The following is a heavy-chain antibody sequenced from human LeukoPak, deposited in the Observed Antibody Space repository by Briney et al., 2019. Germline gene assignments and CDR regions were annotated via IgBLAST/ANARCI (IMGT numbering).Heavy chain of an antibody. CDR3: ATGYDILTGYYPPDYGMDV. Sequence: GASVKVSCKVSGYTLTELSMHWVRQAPGKGLEWMGGFDPEDGETIYAQKFQGRVTMTEDTSTDTAYMELSSLRSEDTAVYYCATGYDILTGYYPPDYGMDVWGQGTTVTVSS. D-gene: IGHD3-9*01. CDR1: GYTLTELS. V-gene: IGHV1-24*01. CDR2: FDPEDGET. J-gene: IGHJ6*02.